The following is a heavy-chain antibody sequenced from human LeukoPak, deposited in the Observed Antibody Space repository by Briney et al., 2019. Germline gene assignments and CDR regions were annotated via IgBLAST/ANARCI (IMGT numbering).Heavy chain of an antibody. V-gene: IGHV3-48*03. D-gene: IGHD2-15*01. J-gene: IGHJ4*02. CDR2: ISSSGSTI. CDR3: ASLSVLVPIDY. CDR1: GFTFSSYE. Sequence: PGGSLRLSCAASGFTFSSYEMNWVRQAPGKGLEWVSYISSSGSTIYYADSVKGRFTISRDNAKNSLYLQMNSLRAEDTAVYYCASLSVLVPIDYWGQGTLVTVSS.